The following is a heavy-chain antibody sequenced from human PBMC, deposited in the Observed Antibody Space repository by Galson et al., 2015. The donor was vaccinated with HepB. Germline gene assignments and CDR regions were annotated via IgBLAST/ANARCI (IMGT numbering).Heavy chain of an antibody. CDR2: INTNTGNP. J-gene: IGHJ4*02. D-gene: IGHD6-6*01. V-gene: IGHV7-4-1*02. Sequence: QSGAEVKKPGASVKVSCKASGYTFTTYAMNWVRQAPGQGLEWMGWINTNTGNPTYAQGFTGRFVFSLDTSVSTAYLHISSLDAEDTAVYYCARGSSISGRRDLDYWGQGTLVTVSS. CDR1: GYTFTTYA. CDR3: ARGSSISGRRDLDY.